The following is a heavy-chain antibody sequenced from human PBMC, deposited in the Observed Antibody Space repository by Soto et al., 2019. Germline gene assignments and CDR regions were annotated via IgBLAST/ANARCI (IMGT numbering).Heavy chain of an antibody. V-gene: IGHV3-11*01. J-gene: IGHJ4*02. D-gene: IGHD2-15*01. CDR3: ARDGGYCSGGSCWNSYYFDY. CDR2: ISSSGSPI. CDR1: GFTFSDYY. Sequence: PGGSLRLSCAASGFTFSDYYMTWIRQAPGKGLEWVSYISSSGSPIYYADSVKGRFTISRDNAKNSLYLQMNSLRAEDTAVYYCARDGGYCSGGSCWNSYYFDYWGQGTLVTVSS.